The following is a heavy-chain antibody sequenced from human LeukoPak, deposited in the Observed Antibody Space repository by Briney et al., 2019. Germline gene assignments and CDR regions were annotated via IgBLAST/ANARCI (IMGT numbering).Heavy chain of an antibody. V-gene: IGHV5-51*01. J-gene: IGHJ4*02. D-gene: IGHD6-13*01. CDR1: GYSFTSYW. CDR2: IYPGNSDT. Sequence: GESLKISCKGSGYSFTSYWIGWVRQMPGKGLEWMGIIYPGNSDTRYSPSFQGQVTISADKSISTAYLQWSSLKASDTAMYYCASGSSSWYGGYYFDYWGQGTLVTVSS. CDR3: ASGSSSWYGGYYFDY.